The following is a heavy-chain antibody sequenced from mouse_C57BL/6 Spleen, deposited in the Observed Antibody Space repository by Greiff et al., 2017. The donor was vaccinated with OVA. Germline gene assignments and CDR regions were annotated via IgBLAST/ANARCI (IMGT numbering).Heavy chain of an antibody. V-gene: IGHV3-6*01. Sequence: DVHLVESGPGLVKPSQSLSLTCSVTGYSITSGYYWNWIRQFPGNKLEWMGYISYDGSNNYNPSLKNRISITRDTSKNQFFLKLNSVTTEDTATYYCAKDPFYYAMDYWGQGTSVTVSS. CDR3: AKDPFYYAMDY. J-gene: IGHJ4*01. CDR2: ISYDGSN. CDR1: GYSITSGYY.